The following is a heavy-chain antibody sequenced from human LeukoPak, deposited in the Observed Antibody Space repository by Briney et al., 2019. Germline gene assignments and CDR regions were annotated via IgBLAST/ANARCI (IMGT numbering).Heavy chain of an antibody. Sequence: GESLKISCKGSGYSFTSYWIGWVRQMPGKGLEWMGIIYPGDSDTRYSPSFQGQVTISADKSISTAYLQWGSLKASDTAMYYCARLGRRYYGSGSYYKGEGSWFDPWGQGTLVTVSS. J-gene: IGHJ5*01. CDR2: IYPGDSDT. CDR1: GYSFTSYW. CDR3: ARLGRRYYGSGSYYKGEGSWFDP. V-gene: IGHV5-51*01. D-gene: IGHD3-10*01.